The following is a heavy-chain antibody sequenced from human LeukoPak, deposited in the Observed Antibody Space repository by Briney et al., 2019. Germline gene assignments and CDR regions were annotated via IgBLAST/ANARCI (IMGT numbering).Heavy chain of an antibody. Sequence: GGSLRLSCAASGFTFSSYAMSWVRQAPGKGLEWVAVIWYDGSNNYYADSVKGRFTISRDNSKNTLYLQMNSLRAEDTAVYCCARCSGGTCFPRGYMDVWGQGTTVTVSS. CDR2: IWYDGSNN. V-gene: IGHV3-33*08. D-gene: IGHD2-15*01. CDR3: ARCSGGTCFPRGYMDV. J-gene: IGHJ6*03. CDR1: GFTFSSYA.